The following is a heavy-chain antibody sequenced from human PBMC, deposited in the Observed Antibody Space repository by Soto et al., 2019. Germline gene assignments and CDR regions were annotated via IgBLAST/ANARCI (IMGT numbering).Heavy chain of an antibody. J-gene: IGHJ5*02. CDR2: ISAYNGNT. CDR1: GYNFNSYT. D-gene: IGHD1-26*01. CDR3: ARVVGALGHWFDP. V-gene: IGHV1-18*01. Sequence: QVQRVQSGAEVKKPGASVTVSCKASGYNFNSYTISWVRQAPGQGLEWMGRISAYNGNTNYAQKLQGRITMTTDTTTSTAYMELRSLRSDDTAVYHCARVVGALGHWFDPWGQGTLVTVSS.